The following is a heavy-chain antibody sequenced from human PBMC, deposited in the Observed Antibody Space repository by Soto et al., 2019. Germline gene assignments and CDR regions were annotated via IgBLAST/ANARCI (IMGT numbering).Heavy chain of an antibody. D-gene: IGHD1-26*01. V-gene: IGHV4-4*07. CDR1: GGSIRSYY. CDR2: IYTSWST. CDR3: AREGASGFGMDV. Sequence: SETLSLTCNVSGGSIRSYYWSWVRQPAGKPLEWIGRIYTSWSTNYNPSLKSRVSMSVDTSKNQFSLEVTSVTAADTAVYYCAREGASGFGMDVWGQGTTVTVSS. J-gene: IGHJ6*02.